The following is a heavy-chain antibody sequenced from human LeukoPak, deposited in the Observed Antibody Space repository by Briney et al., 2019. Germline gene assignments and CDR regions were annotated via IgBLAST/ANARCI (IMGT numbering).Heavy chain of an antibody. CDR2: IHDDGGTS. J-gene: IGHJ4*02. Sequence: GGSLRLSCEASGFAFSSYAMSWLRRAPGKGLEWVSTIHDDGGTSYYADSVKGRFTSSRDNSRTTLNLQMTGLRAEDTALYYCARDWRSQGKDTSGSYYAPLDYWGQGTQVTVSS. D-gene: IGHD3-10*01. CDR3: ARDWRSQGKDTSGSYYAPLDY. V-gene: IGHV3-23*01. CDR1: GFAFSSYA.